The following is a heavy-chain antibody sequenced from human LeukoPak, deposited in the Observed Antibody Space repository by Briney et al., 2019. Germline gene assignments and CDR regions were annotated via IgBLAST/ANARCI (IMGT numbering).Heavy chain of an antibody. CDR1: GDSISSSSYY. CDR3: ARHSGTYYADFDS. Sequence: PSETLSLTCTVSGDSISSSSYYWGWIRQPPGKGLEWIGYIYYTGSAYYNPSLKSRVTLSVDTSKNHFSLKLSSVTAADTAVYYCARHSGTYYADFDSWGQGTVVTVSS. J-gene: IGHJ4*02. D-gene: IGHD1-26*01. CDR2: IYYTGSA. V-gene: IGHV4-39*01.